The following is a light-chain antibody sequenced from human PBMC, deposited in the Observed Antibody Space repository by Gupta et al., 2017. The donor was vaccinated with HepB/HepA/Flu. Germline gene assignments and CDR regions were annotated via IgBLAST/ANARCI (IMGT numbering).Light chain of an antibody. J-gene: IGKJ4*01. CDR3: QQDDSTPIT. CDR1: QSVLYSSNNKNY. CDR2: WAS. Sequence: DIVMTQSPDSLAVSLGERATINCKSSQSVLYSSNNKNYLAWYQQKPRQPPKLLIYWASTRESGVPDRFSGSGSGTDFTLTISSLQAEDVALHYCQQDDSTPITFGGGTKVDIK. V-gene: IGKV4-1*01.